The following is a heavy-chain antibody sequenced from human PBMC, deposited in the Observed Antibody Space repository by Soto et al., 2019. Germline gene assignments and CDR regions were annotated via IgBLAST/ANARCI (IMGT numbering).Heavy chain of an antibody. CDR3: ARSSSSWYGGYYYYYGMDV. V-gene: IGHV1-69*13. D-gene: IGHD6-13*01. Sequence: SVKVSCKASGGTFSSYAISWVRQAPGQGLEWTGGVIPIFGTANYAQKFQGRVTITADESTSTAYMELSSLRSEDTAVYYCARSSSSWYGGYYYYYGMDVWGQGTTVTVSS. CDR2: VIPIFGTA. CDR1: GGTFSSYA. J-gene: IGHJ6*02.